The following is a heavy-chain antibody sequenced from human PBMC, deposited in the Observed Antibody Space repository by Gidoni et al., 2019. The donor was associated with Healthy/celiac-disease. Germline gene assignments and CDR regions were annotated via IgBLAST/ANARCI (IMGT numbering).Heavy chain of an antibody. CDR3: ARLSLRGDPLSIAVADY. J-gene: IGHJ4*02. D-gene: IGHD6-19*01. CDR2: IYYSGST. V-gene: IGHV4-39*01. CDR1: GGSISSSSYY. Sequence: QLQLQESGPGLVKPSETLSLTCTVSGGSISSSSYYWGSIRQPPGKGLEWIGSIYYSGSTYYNPSLKSRVTISVDTSKNQFSLKLSSVTAADTAVYYCARLSLRGDPLSIAVADYWGQGTLVTVSS.